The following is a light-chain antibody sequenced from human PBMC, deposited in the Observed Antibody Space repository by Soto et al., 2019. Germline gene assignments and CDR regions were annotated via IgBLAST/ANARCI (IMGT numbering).Light chain of an antibody. V-gene: IGKV3-20*01. CDR2: GAS. CDR1: QSVSKSY. CDR3: QLYGSQLT. J-gene: IGKJ4*01. Sequence: DIVLTQSPGTLSLSPGERAPLSCRASQSVSKSYIAWYQQRPCQPPRLLIFGASIRATGIPDRFSGSGSETDYTLTISRLEPEDFAVYYCQLYGSQLTFGGGTTVEI.